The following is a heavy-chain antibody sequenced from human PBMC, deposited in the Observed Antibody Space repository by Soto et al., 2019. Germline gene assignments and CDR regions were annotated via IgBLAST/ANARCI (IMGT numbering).Heavy chain of an antibody. CDR2: IYHSGIT. D-gene: IGHD1-26*01. Sequence: QVQLQASGPGVVRSSETLSLTCAVFGGSVSSETHFWSWIRQPPGKGLEWIGYIYHSGITNSNPSLKGRLTISVDKSTNHFSLSLAPVTAADTPIYYCAREDMSGTYYFDSWGQGTRVTVSS. V-gene: IGHV4-61*03. CDR1: GGSVSSETHF. J-gene: IGHJ4*02. CDR3: AREDMSGTYYFDS.